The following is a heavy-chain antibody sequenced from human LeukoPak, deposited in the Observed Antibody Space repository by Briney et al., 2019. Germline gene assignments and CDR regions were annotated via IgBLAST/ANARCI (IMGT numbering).Heavy chain of an antibody. Sequence: GGSLRLSCAASGFTFSSYAMSWVRQAPGKGLEYVSAISSNGGSTYYADSVKGRFTISRDNSKNTLYLQMSSLRAEDTAVYYCVKDKDGYYDSSGPWGQGTLVTVSS. CDR2: ISSNGGST. CDR1: GFTFSSYA. V-gene: IGHV3-64D*06. J-gene: IGHJ5*02. D-gene: IGHD3-22*01. CDR3: VKDKDGYYDSSGP.